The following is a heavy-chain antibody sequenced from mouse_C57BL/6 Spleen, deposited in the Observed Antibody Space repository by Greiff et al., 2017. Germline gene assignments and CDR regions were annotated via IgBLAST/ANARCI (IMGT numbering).Heavy chain of an antibody. J-gene: IGHJ4*01. CDR3: AASYYYGSRAYAMDY. CDR2: INPDSSTI. D-gene: IGHD1-1*01. Sequence: EVKVIESGGGLVQPGGSLKLSCAASGIDFSRYWMSWVRRAPGKGLEWIGEINPDSSTINYAPSLKDKFIISRNNAKNTLYLQMSKVRSEDTALYYCAASYYYGSRAYAMDYWGQGTSVTVSS. CDR1: GIDFSRYW. V-gene: IGHV4-1*01.